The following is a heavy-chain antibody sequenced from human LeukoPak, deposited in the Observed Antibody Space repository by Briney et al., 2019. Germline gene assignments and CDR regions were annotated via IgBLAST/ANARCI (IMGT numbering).Heavy chain of an antibody. J-gene: IGHJ4*02. V-gene: IGHV4-59*01. D-gene: IGHD1-26*01. CDR1: GGSISSYY. CDR3: ARDSGSYLGFDY. Sequence: SETLSLTCTVSGGSISSYYWSWIRQPPGKGLEWIGYIYYSGSTNYNPSLKSRVTISVDTSKNQFSLKLSSVTAADTAVYYCARDSGSYLGFDYWSQGTLVTVSS. CDR2: IYYSGST.